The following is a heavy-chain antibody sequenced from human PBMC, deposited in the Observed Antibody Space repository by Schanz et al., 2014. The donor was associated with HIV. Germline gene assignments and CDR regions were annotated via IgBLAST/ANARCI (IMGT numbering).Heavy chain of an antibody. CDR2: ISWNSGSI. J-gene: IGHJ4*02. D-gene: IGHD3-9*01. V-gene: IGHV3-9*01. Sequence: EVQLVESGGGLVQPGRSLRLSCAASGFTFDDYAMHWVRQAPGKGLEWVSGISWNSGSIGYAESVKGRFTISRDNAKNSLYLQMNSLRAEDTDLYYCAKETEQLRYLGDFDYWGQGTLVTVSS. CDR3: AKETEQLRYLGDFDY. CDR1: GFTFDDYA.